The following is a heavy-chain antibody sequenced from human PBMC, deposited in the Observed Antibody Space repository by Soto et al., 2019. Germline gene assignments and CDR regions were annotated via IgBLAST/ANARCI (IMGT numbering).Heavy chain of an antibody. Sequence: SETLSVTCAVSGGSIISGGYSWIWSRQPPGKGLEWIGDIYHSGSTYYNPSLKSRVTISVDRSKNQFYLKLSSVTAADTAVYYCARVRGYDSSGYFDYWGQGTLVTVSS. CDR1: GGSIISGGYS. CDR2: IYHSGST. D-gene: IGHD3-22*01. CDR3: ARVRGYDSSGYFDY. V-gene: IGHV4-30-2*01. J-gene: IGHJ4*02.